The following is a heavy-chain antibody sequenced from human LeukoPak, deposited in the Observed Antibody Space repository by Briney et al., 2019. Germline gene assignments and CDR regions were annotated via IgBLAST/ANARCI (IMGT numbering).Heavy chain of an antibody. J-gene: IGHJ5*02. D-gene: IGHD2-2*01. CDR2: TYYRSTWYN. Sequence: SQTLSLTCAISGDSFSSNSVTWNWIRQSPSRGLEWLGRTYYRSTWYNDYAVSVRGRITVNPDTSKNQFSLHLNSVTPEDTAVYYCARRLTQYDCFDPWGRGILVTVSS. CDR3: ARRLTQYDCFDP. CDR1: GDSFSSNSVT. V-gene: IGHV6-1*01.